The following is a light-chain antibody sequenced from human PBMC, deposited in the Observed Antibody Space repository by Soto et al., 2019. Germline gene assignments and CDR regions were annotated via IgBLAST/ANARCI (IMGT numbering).Light chain of an antibody. CDR2: DVI. Sequence: QSALTQPRSVSGSPGQSVTISCTGTSSDVGTYTYVSWYQQHPGKAPKLIIYDVIKRPSGVPDRFSGSKSGNTASLTISGLQAKDEADYYCCSYAGSYTHVFGTGTKLTVL. CDR3: CSYAGSYTHV. J-gene: IGLJ1*01. CDR1: SSDVGTYTY. V-gene: IGLV2-11*01.